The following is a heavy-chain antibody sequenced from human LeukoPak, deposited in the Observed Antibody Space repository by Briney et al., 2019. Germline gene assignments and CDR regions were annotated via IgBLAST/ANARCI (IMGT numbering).Heavy chain of an antibody. Sequence: ASVKVSCKASGYTFTSYGISWVRQAPGQGLEWMGWISAYNGNTNYAQKLQGRVTMTTDTSTSTAYMELRSLRSDDTAVYYCAKQNFIVGATIRTFDYWGQGTLVTVSS. CDR2: ISAYNGNT. D-gene: IGHD1-26*01. CDR1: GYTFTSYG. CDR3: AKQNFIVGATIRTFDY. J-gene: IGHJ4*02. V-gene: IGHV1-18*01.